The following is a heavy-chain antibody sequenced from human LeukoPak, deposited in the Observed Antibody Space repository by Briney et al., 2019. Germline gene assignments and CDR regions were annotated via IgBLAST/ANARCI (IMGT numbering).Heavy chain of an antibody. J-gene: IGHJ6*03. Sequence: SETLSLTCTVSGYSISSGYYWGWIRQPAGKGLEWIGRIYTSGSTNYNPSLKSRVTMSVDTSKNQFSLKLSSVTAADTAVYYCARSRWGWGLVQDYYYYYMDVWGKGTTVTISS. D-gene: IGHD6-19*01. CDR1: GYSISSGYY. V-gene: IGHV4-4*07. CDR3: ARSRWGWGLVQDYYYYYMDV. CDR2: IYTSGST.